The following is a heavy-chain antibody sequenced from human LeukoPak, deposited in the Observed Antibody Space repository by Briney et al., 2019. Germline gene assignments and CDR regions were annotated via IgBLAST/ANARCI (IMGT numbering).Heavy chain of an antibody. CDR2: INHSGST. J-gene: IGHJ4*02. CDR1: GGSFSGYY. CDR3: ARARTLRAAAGTLDY. V-gene: IGHV4-34*01. D-gene: IGHD6-13*01. Sequence: PSETLSLTCAVYGGSFSGYYWSWIRQPPGKGLEWIGEINHSGSTNYNPSLKSRVTISVDTSKNQFSLKLSSVTAADTAVYYCARARTLRAAAGTLDYWGLGTLVTVSS.